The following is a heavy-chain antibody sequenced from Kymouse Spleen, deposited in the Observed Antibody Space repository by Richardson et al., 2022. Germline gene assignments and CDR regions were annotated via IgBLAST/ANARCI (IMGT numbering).Heavy chain of an antibody. J-gene: IGHJ4*02,IGHJ5*02. CDR2: IYYSGST. CDR1: GGSVSSGSYY. V-gene: IGHV4-61*01. D-gene: IGHD1-7*01. Sequence: QVQLQESGPGLVKPSETLSLTCTVSGGSVSSGSYYWSWIRQPPGKGLEWIGYIYYSGSTNYNPSLKSRVTISVDTSKNQFSLKLSSVTAADTAVYYCARDPYNWNYAIGQGTLVTVSS.